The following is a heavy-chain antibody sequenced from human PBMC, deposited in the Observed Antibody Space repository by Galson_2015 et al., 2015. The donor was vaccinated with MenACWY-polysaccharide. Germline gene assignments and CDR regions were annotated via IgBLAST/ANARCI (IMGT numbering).Heavy chain of an antibody. J-gene: IGHJ4*02. D-gene: IGHD1-26*01. V-gene: IGHV3-23*01. CDR2: ISSSGGTT. Sequence: SLRLSCAASGLTLSNHVMNWVRQAPGKGLEWVSTISSSGGTTYYADSVKGRFTISRDNSKNTLYLQMNSLRAEDTAAYYCAKDTGSSPNDFWGQGTLVTVSS. CDR1: GLTLSNHV. CDR3: AKDTGSSPNDF.